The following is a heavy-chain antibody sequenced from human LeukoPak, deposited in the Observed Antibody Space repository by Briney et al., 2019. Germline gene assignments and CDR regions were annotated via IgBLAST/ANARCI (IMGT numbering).Heavy chain of an antibody. V-gene: IGHV4-59*01. J-gene: IGHJ4*02. Sequence: RPSETLSLTCTVSGGSISSYYWSWIRQPPGKGLEWIGYIYYSGSTNYNPSLKSRVTISVDTSKNQFSLKLSSVTAADTAVYYCARHSSSWYHPFDYWGQGTLVTVSS. CDR2: IYYSGST. D-gene: IGHD6-13*01. CDR1: GGSISSYY. CDR3: ARHSSSWYHPFDY.